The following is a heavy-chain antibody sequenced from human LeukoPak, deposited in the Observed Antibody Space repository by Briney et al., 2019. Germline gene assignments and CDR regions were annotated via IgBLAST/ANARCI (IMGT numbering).Heavy chain of an antibody. CDR2: IIPIFGTA. CDR3: ARLSSLGERSSSSGITNQNFDY. V-gene: IGHV1-69*13. D-gene: IGHD6-6*01. J-gene: IGHJ4*02. Sequence: ASVKVSCKASGGTFSSYAISWVRQAPGQGLEWMGGIIPIFGTANYAQKFQGRVTITADESTSTAYMELSSLRSEDTAVYYCARLSSLGERSSSSGITNQNFDYWGQGTLVTVSS. CDR1: GGTFSSYA.